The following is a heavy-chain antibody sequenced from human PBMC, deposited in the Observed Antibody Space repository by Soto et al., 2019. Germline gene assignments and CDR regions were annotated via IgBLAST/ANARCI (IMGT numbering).Heavy chain of an antibody. CDR2: ISSSSSYI. V-gene: IGHV3-21*01. D-gene: IGHD4-17*01. CDR1: GFTFSSYS. Sequence: PGGSLRLSCAASGFTFSSYSMNWVRQAPGKGLEWVSSISSSSSYIYYADSVKGRFTISRDNAKNSLYLQMNSLRAEDTAVYYCARDHDYGGNSHGMDVWGQGTTVTVSS. J-gene: IGHJ6*02. CDR3: ARDHDYGGNSHGMDV.